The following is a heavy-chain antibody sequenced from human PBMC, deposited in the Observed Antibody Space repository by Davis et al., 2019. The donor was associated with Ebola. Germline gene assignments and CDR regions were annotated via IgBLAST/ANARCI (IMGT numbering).Heavy chain of an antibody. CDR2: ISAYNGNT. CDR1: GYTFTSYG. V-gene: IGHV1-18*01. CDR3: ARDGRSYYDSSGYFHFDY. D-gene: IGHD3-22*01. Sequence: ASVKVSCKASGYTFTSYGISWVRQAPGQGLEWMGWISAYNGNTNYAQKLQGRVTMTTDTSTSPAYMELRRLRSDDTAVYYCARDGRSYYDSSGYFHFDYWGQGTLVTVSS. J-gene: IGHJ4*02.